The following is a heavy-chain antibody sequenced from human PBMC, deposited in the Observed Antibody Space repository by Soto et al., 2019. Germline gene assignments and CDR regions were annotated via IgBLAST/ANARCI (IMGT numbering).Heavy chain of an antibody. CDR2: IWYDGSNK. CDR3: GRGVIAAGDY. J-gene: IGHJ4*02. Sequence: QVQLVESGGGVVQPGRSLRLSCAASGFTFSSYGMHWVRQAPGKGLEWVAVIWYDGSNKYYADSVKGRFTISRDNSKNPLTRKINSRRAEDRAVYSGGRGVIAAGDYGGKEPLFTFPS. D-gene: IGHD6-25*01. V-gene: IGHV3-33*01. CDR1: GFTFSSYG.